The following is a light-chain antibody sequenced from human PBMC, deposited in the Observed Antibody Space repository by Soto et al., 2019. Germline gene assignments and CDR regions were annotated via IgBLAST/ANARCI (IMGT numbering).Light chain of an antibody. Sequence: EIVMTQSPATLSVSPGERATLSCRASQSVSSNLAWYQQKPGQAPRLLIYGASTRATGIPARFSGSGSGTEFTLTISSLQSEDFAVYYCQQYEKWPPSITFGQGTRLAIK. CDR1: QSVSSN. CDR2: GAS. J-gene: IGKJ5*01. V-gene: IGKV3-15*01. CDR3: QQYEKWPPSIT.